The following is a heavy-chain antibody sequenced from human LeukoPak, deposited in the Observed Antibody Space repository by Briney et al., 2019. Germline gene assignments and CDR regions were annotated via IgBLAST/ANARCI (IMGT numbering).Heavy chain of an antibody. J-gene: IGHJ4*02. Sequence: PGGSLRLSCAVSGFAFGSEAMSWVRQSPARGLEWVASISPGGGTTYYADYVKGRFTISRDNSKNSLFVQMNSLRAEDTAVYYCAKDLRDYYDSSGPWGQGTLVTVSS. D-gene: IGHD3-22*01. V-gene: IGHV3-23*01. CDR2: ISPGGGTT. CDR1: GFAFGSEA. CDR3: AKDLRDYYDSSGP.